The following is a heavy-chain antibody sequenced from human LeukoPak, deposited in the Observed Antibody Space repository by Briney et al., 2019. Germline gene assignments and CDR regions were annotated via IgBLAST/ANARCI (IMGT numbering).Heavy chain of an antibody. V-gene: IGHV4-4*02. CDR1: GGSISSTHW. D-gene: IGHD6-19*01. CDR3: ARGSPQWSPQNGMDV. Sequence: SETLSLTCAVSGGSISSTHWWSWVRQPPGKGLEWIGYIYYSGSTNYNPSLKSRVTISVDTSKNQFSLKLSSVTAADTAVYYCARGSPQWSPQNGMDVWGQGTTVTVSS. J-gene: IGHJ6*02. CDR2: IYYSGST.